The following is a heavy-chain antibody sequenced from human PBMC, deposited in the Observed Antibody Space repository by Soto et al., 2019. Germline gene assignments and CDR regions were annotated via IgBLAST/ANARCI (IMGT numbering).Heavy chain of an antibody. CDR1: GYTFTSYD. J-gene: IGHJ4*02. CDR3: AINSIAAAMLLF. D-gene: IGHD6-25*01. CDR2: MNPNSGNA. V-gene: IGHV1-8*01. Sequence: ASGKVSCKASGYTFTSYDINWVRQATGQGLEWMGWMNPNSGNAGYAQKFQGRVTMTRNTSISTAYMELSSLRSEDTAVYYCAINSIAAAMLLFWGQGTLVTVSS.